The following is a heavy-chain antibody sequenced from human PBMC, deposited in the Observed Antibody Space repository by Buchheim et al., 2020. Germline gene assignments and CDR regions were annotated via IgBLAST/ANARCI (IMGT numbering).Heavy chain of an antibody. D-gene: IGHD3-16*01. J-gene: IGHJ4*02. V-gene: IGHV3-48*03. CDR1: GFTFSSFE. Sequence: EVQLVESGVGSVQPGGSLRLSCVASGFTFSSFEMNWVRQAPGKGLEWVSYISSSGGTIYYADSVKGRFAISRDNARNSLYLQMKSLRTEDTAVYYCARVGGVADLDYWGQGTL. CDR2: ISSSGGTI. CDR3: ARVGGVADLDY.